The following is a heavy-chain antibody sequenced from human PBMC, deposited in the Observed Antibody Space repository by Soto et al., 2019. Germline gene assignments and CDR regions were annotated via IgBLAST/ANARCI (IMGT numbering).Heavy chain of an antibody. Sequence: GESLKISCKGSGYSFASHWVAWVRQMPEKGLDWIGTIYPGDSDTKYSSAFRGHVTISADTSVSTAYLQWRSLEATDSAIYYCARYSGSYWHYLDFWGQGXLVTVSS. J-gene: IGHJ4*02. CDR2: IYPGDSDT. CDR1: GYSFASHW. CDR3: ARYSGSYWHYLDF. D-gene: IGHD1-26*01. V-gene: IGHV5-51*01.